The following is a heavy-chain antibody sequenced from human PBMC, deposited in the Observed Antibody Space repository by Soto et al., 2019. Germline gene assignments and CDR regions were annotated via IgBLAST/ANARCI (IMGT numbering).Heavy chain of an antibody. D-gene: IGHD1-7*01. CDR1: GYTFTGYY. V-gene: IGHV1-2*04. CDR3: ERDLRTGTTYSYYYYYGMDV. J-gene: IGHJ6*02. CDR2: INPNSGGT. Sequence: ASVKVSCKASGYTFTGYYMHWVRQAPGQGLEWMGWINPNSGGTNYAQKFQGWVTMTRDTSISTAYMELSRLRSDDTAVYYCERDLRTGTTYSYYYYYGMDVWGQGTTVTV.